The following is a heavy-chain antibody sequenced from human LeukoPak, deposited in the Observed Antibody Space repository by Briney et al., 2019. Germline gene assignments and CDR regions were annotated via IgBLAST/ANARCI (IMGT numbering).Heavy chain of an antibody. J-gene: IGHJ4*02. CDR2: ISSSSRTV. V-gene: IGHV3-48*04. D-gene: IGHD3-10*01. Sequence: GGSLRLSCAASGFTFTNYSVHWVRQAPGKGPEWLSYISSSSRTVFYADSVKGRFTISRDNAKKSLYLQMNSLRVEDTAIYYCATGAVAGGYWGQGTLVTVS. CDR3: ATGAVAGGY. CDR1: GFTFTNYS.